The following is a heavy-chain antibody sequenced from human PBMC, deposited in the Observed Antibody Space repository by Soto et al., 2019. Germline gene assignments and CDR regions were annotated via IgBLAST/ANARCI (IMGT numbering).Heavy chain of an antibody. Sequence: QLVQSGPEVKKPGASVKVSCRASNYTFSSYGINWVRQAPGQGLEWMGWINTYNGYSNYAQRLQGRVTMTADTSTHTAYMELRSLVSGDTAVYYCARDRAPGYCGSASCCKAGFDPWGQGTLVTVSS. CDR1: NYTFSSYG. D-gene: IGHD2-2*01. CDR2: INTYNGYS. CDR3: ARDRAPGYCGSASCCKAGFDP. J-gene: IGHJ5*02. V-gene: IGHV1-18*01.